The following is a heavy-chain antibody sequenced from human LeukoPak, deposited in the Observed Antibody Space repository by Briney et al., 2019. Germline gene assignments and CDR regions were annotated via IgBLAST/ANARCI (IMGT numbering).Heavy chain of an antibody. Sequence: SQTLSLTCAVSGGSISSDNYSWSWIRQPPGKGLEWIGYIYPSGSSYHNPSLKSRVTIVVDTSKNQFSLKLSSVTAADTAVYYCAGLSAYSSGFDWGQGTLVTVSS. CDR2: IYPSGSS. J-gene: IGHJ4*02. D-gene: IGHD6-19*01. CDR1: GGSISSDNYS. CDR3: AGLSAYSSGFD. V-gene: IGHV4-30-2*01.